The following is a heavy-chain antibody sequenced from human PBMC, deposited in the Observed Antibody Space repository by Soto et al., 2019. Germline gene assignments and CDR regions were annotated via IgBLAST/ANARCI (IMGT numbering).Heavy chain of an antibody. J-gene: IGHJ4*02. V-gene: IGHV3-9*01. CDR2: ISWNSGSI. CDR1: GFTFDDHA. CDR3: AKGYCSSTRCLIDD. Sequence: PGGSLRLSCAASGFTFDDHAMHWVRQAPGKGLEWVSGISWNSGSIGYADSVKGRFTIYRDNAKNSLYLQMNSLRAEDTALYYCAKGYCSSTRCLIDDWGPGTLVTVSS. D-gene: IGHD2-2*01.